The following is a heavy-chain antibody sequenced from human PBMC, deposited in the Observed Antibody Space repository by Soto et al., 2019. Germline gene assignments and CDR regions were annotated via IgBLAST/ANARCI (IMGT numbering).Heavy chain of an antibody. Sequence: AGSLRLSCAASGFIFSTYSMHWVRQAPGKGLEWVSSISGSLGYVHYADSVKGRFTVSRDNIGTSLYLQMNSLRAEDTAVYYCAREGVHNYNEYNLDNWGLGTLVTVSS. V-gene: IGHV3-21*01. J-gene: IGHJ4*02. CDR2: ISGSLGYV. CDR1: GFIFSTYS. D-gene: IGHD4-4*01. CDR3: AREGVHNYNEYNLDN.